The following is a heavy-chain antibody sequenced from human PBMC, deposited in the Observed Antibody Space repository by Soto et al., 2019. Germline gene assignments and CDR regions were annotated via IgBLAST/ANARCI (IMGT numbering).Heavy chain of an antibody. J-gene: IGHJ4*02. CDR3: ARASGSPSDY. CDR1: GFIFSSSG. V-gene: IGHV3-48*02. Sequence: PGGSLRLSCAASGFIFSSSGMNWVRQAPGKGLEWVSYISSSSSAIYYAVSVKGRFTISRDNAKNSLYLQMNSLRDEDTALYYCARASGSPSDYWGQETLVNVS. CDR2: ISSSSSAI. D-gene: IGHD1-26*01.